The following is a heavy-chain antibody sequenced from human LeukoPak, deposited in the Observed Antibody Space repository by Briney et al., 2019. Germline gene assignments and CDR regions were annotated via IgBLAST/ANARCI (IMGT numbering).Heavy chain of an antibody. CDR2: INHSGST. J-gene: IGHJ3*02. V-gene: IGHV4-34*01. D-gene: IGHD2-21*01. Sequence: SETLSLTCAVYGGSFSGYYWSWIRQPPGKGLEWIGEINHSGSTNYNPSLKSRVTISVDTSKNQFSLKLSSVTAADTAVYYCARGLDTNDWSDAFDIWGQGTMVTVSS. CDR1: GGSFSGYY. CDR3: ARGLDTNDWSDAFDI.